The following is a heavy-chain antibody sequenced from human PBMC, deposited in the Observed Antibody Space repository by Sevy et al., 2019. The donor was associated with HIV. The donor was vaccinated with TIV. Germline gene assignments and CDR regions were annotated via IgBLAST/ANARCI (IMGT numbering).Heavy chain of an antibody. J-gene: IGHJ4*02. Sequence: ASVKVSCKASGGIFRTYGISWVRQAPGQGPEWVGGIIPILGTTNYAQKFQGRVTISVDEYTKTVHMELSSLRSEDTGVYYCARGGGNGWYYFDYWGQETLVTVSS. CDR3: ARGGGNGWYYFDY. V-gene: IGHV1-69*13. CDR2: IIPILGTT. CDR1: GGIFRTYG. D-gene: IGHD6-19*01.